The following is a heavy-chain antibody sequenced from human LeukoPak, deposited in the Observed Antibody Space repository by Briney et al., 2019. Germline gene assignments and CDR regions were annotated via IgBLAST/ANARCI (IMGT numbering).Heavy chain of an antibody. CDR2: IYYSVST. CDR1: GGSINSDTSY. Sequence: SETLSLTCAVSGGSINSDTSYWGWVRQPPEKGLEWIGSIYYSVSTYYNPSLQSRVTISVDTSKNQFSLNLGSVTAADTAIYYCARLGTSWDEYFHHWGQGTLVTVSS. CDR3: ARLGTSWDEYFHH. D-gene: IGHD1-26*01. J-gene: IGHJ1*01. V-gene: IGHV4-39*01.